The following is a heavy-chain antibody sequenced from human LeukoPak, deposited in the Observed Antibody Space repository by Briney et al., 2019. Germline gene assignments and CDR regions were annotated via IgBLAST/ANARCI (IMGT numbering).Heavy chain of an antibody. D-gene: IGHD3-22*01. Sequence: SVKVSCKASGGTFSSYAISWVRQAPGQGLEWMGGIIPIFGTANYAQKFQGRVTITADESTSTAYMELSSLRSEDTAVYYCARVVPRGDSSGYNYFDYWGQGTLVTVSS. J-gene: IGHJ4*02. V-gene: IGHV1-69*13. CDR2: IIPIFGTA. CDR1: GGTFSSYA. CDR3: ARVVPRGDSSGYNYFDY.